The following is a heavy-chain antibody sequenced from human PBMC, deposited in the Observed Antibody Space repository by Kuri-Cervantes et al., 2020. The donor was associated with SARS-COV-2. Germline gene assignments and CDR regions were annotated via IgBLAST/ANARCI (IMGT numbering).Heavy chain of an antibody. J-gene: IGHJ3*02. CDR1: GFTFSGYA. D-gene: IGHD7-27*01. V-gene: IGHV3-30-3*01. Sequence: GGSLRLSCAASGFTFSGYAMHWVRQAPGKGLEWVTVISYDGNNKYYADSVKGRFTISRDNSKNTLYLQMNSLRAEDTAVYYCAKDGTGENYDAFDIWGQGTMVTVSS. CDR2: ISYDGNNK. CDR3: AKDGTGENYDAFDI.